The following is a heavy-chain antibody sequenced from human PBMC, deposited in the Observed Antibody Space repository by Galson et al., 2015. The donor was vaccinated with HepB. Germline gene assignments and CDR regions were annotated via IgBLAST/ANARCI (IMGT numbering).Heavy chain of an antibody. CDR3: TGAMTTGIKRWYFDP. CDR1: GGTFSSYA. Sequence: SVKVSCKASGGTFSSYAISWVRQAPGQGLEWMGRIIPILGIANYAQKFQGRVTITADKSTSTAYMELSSLRSEDTAVYYCTGAMTTGIKRWYFDPWGRGTLVTVSS. V-gene: IGHV1-69*04. D-gene: IGHD4-17*01. J-gene: IGHJ2*01. CDR2: IIPILGIA.